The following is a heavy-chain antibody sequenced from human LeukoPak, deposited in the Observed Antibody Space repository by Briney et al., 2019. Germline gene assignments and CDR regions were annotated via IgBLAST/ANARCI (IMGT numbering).Heavy chain of an antibody. D-gene: IGHD6-19*01. CDR2: ISAYNGDT. CDR1: GFTFTSYG. CDR3: ARDGAVAGEFDY. Sequence: ASVKVSCKASGFTFTSYGIPWVRQAPGQGLEWMGWISAYNGDTNYAQKFQGRVTMTIDTSTSTAYMELRSLRSDDTAVYYCARDGAVAGEFDYWGQGTLVTVSS. V-gene: IGHV1-18*01. J-gene: IGHJ4*02.